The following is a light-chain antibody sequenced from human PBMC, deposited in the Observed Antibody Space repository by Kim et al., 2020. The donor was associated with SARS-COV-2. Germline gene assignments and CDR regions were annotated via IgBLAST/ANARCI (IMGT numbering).Light chain of an antibody. CDR2: EVT. V-gene: IGLV2-8*01. Sequence: QSALTQPPSASGSPGQSVTISCAGTNSDVGGYNFVSWYQQHPGKAPKLMIYEVTKRHSGVPDRFSGSKSGNTASLTVSGLQADDEADYYCSSYAGSNNWVFGGGTKVTVL. J-gene: IGLJ3*02. CDR1: NSDVGGYNF. CDR3: SSYAGSNNWV.